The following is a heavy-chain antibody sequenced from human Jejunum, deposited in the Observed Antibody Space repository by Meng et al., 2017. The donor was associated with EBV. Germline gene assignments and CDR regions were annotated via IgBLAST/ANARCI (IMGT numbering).Heavy chain of an antibody. CDR3: ATSMSGYSYGYS. Sequence: QVQGQASGPGLGQPSGTLALTCAVSGASISSSHWWSWVRQAPGEGLEWIGEIYYTGRTNYNPSLKSRVSMSIDKSKNQFSLNLNSVTVADTAVYYCATSMSGYSYGYSWGQGTLVTVSS. CDR1: GASISSSHW. D-gene: IGHD5-12*01. V-gene: IGHV4-4*02. J-gene: IGHJ5*02. CDR2: IYYTGRT.